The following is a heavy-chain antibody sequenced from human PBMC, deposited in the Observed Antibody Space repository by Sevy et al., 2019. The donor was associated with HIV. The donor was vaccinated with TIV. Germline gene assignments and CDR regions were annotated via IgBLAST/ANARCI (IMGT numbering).Heavy chain of an antibody. D-gene: IGHD3-10*01. Sequence: GGSLRLSCAASGFTFSSYAMSWVRQAPGKGLEWVSAISGSGGSTYYADSVKGRFTISRDTSKNTLYLQMNSLRAEDTAVYYCAKYGRTAFRYYYYYYMDVWGKGTTVTVSS. CDR2: ISGSGGST. J-gene: IGHJ6*03. CDR1: GFTFSSYA. V-gene: IGHV3-23*01. CDR3: AKYGRTAFRYYYYYYMDV.